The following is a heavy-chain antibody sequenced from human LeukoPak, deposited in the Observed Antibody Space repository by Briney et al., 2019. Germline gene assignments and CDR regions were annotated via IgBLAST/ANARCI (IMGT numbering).Heavy chain of an antibody. V-gene: IGHV3-74*01. Sequence: PGGSLRLSCAASGFTFSSYWMHWVRQAPGKGLVWVARSNSDGTTTSYVDSVKGRFTISRDNAKNTLYLQMNSLRAEDTAVYYCARGYPTATTHFDYWGQGTLVTVSS. CDR1: GFTFSSYW. CDR3: ARGYPTATTHFDY. CDR2: SNSDGTTT. D-gene: IGHD4-17*01. J-gene: IGHJ4*02.